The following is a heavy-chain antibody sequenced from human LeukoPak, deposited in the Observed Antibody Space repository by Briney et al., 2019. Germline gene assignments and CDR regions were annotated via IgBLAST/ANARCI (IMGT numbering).Heavy chain of an antibody. V-gene: IGHV4-4*07. Sequence: PSETLSLTCTVSGGSISTYYWTWLRQPAGKGLEWIGRFSTSGIANYNPSLKSRVTMSVDTSKNQFFLKLNSVTAADTAVYYCARDVGYYPLNWFDPWGQGTLVTVSS. J-gene: IGHJ5*02. CDR2: FSTSGIA. CDR1: GGSISTYY. D-gene: IGHD3-22*01. CDR3: ARDVGYYPLNWFDP.